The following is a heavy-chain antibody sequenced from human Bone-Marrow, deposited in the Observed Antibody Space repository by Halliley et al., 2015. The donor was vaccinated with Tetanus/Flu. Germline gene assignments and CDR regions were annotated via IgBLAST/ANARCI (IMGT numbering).Heavy chain of an antibody. J-gene: IGHJ4*02. Sequence: RTNSDGSSTSYADFVKGRFTISRDNAKNTLDLQMNSLRAEDTAVYYCARESGPDVLTGIDYWGQGTLVTVSS. D-gene: IGHD3-9*01. CDR2: TNSDGSST. CDR3: ARESGPDVLTGIDY. V-gene: IGHV3-74*01.